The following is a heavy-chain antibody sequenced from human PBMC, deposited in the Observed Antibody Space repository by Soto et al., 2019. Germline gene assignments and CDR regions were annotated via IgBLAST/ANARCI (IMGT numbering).Heavy chain of an antibody. J-gene: IGHJ4*02. CDR2: ISGSGGST. Sequence: EVQLLESGGGLVQPGGSLRLSCAASGFTFSSYAMSWVRQAPGKGLEWVSAISGSGGSTYYADSVKGRFTISRDNSKNTLYLQMISLRAEDTAVYYCAKLKGVVVAAIDYWGQGTLVTVSS. V-gene: IGHV3-23*01. CDR3: AKLKGVVVAAIDY. D-gene: IGHD2-15*01. CDR1: GFTFSSYA.